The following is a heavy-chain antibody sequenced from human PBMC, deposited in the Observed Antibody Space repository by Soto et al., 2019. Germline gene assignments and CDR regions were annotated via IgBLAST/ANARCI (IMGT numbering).Heavy chain of an antibody. CDR1: GGTFSSYT. Sequence: SVKVSCKASGGTFSSYTISWVRQAPGQVLEWMGRIIPILGIANYAQKFQGRVTITADKSASTAYMELSSLRSEDTAVYYCARDPQLERGPWYYYMDVWGKGTTVTVSS. J-gene: IGHJ6*03. V-gene: IGHV1-69*04. CDR3: ARDPQLERGPWYYYMDV. D-gene: IGHD1-1*01. CDR2: IIPILGIA.